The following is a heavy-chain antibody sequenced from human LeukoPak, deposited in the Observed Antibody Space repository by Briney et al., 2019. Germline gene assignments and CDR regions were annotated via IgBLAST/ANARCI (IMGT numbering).Heavy chain of an antibody. V-gene: IGHV4-34*01. CDR2: INHSGST. Sequence: SETLSLTCAVYGGSFSGYYWSWIRQPPGKGLEWIGEINHSGSTNYNPSLKSRVTISVDTSKNQFSLKLSSVTAADTAVYYCATAYYYGSGSQGPFDYWGQGTLVTVSS. CDR3: ATAYYYGSGSQGPFDY. D-gene: IGHD3-10*01. J-gene: IGHJ4*02. CDR1: GGSFSGYY.